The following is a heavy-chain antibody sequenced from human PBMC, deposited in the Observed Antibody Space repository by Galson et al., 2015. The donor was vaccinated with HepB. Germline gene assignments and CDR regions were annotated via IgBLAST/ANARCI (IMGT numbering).Heavy chain of an antibody. CDR1: GFTFSSYS. CDR2: ISSSSSYI. CDR3: ARDVSVRIVGATDAIWEDY. Sequence: SLRLSCAASGFTFSSYSMNWVRQAPGKGLEWVSSISSSSSYIYYADSVKGRFTISRDNAKNSLYLQMNSLRAEDTAVYYCARDVSVRIVGATDAIWEDYWGQGTLVTVSS. J-gene: IGHJ4*02. D-gene: IGHD1-26*01. V-gene: IGHV3-21*01.